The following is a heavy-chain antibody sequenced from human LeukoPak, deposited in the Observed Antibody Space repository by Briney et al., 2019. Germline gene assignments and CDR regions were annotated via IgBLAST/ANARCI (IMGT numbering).Heavy chain of an antibody. CDR3: ARVPAYYYDSSGYY. D-gene: IGHD3-22*01. J-gene: IGHJ4*02. V-gene: IGHV4-38-2*02. CDR2: IYHSGST. Sequence: SETLSLTCTVSGYSISSGYYWGWIRQPPGKGLEWIGSIYHSGSTNYNPSLKSRVTISVDKSKNQFSLELSSVTAADTAVYYCARVPAYYYDSSGYYWGQGTLVTVSS. CDR1: GYSISSGYY.